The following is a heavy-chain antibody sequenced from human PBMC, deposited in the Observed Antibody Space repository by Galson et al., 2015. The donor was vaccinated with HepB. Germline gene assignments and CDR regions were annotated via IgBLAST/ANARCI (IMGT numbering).Heavy chain of an antibody. CDR1: GFTFSTDA. CDR2: ITGTGDRT. Sequence: SLRLSCAASGFTFSTDAMSWVRQAPGRGLEWVAYITGTGDRTDYADSVKGRFTISRDNSKSTLHLQMNSLRAEDTAFYYCARGGKGSSVSPTANWGQGSQVTVSS. CDR3: ARGGKGSSVSPTAN. V-gene: IGHV3-23*01. D-gene: IGHD6-13*01. J-gene: IGHJ4*02.